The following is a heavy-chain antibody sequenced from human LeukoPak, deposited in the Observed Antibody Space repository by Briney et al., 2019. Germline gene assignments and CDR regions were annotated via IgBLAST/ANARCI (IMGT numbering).Heavy chain of an antibody. J-gene: IGHJ4*02. CDR2: INPNSGGT. CDR1: GYTFTGYY. Sequence: GASVKVSCKASGYTFTGYYMHWVRQAPGQGLGWMGWINPNSGGTNYAQKFQGRVTMTRDTSISTAYMELSRLRSDDTAVYYCARVGFCSGGLCPYYFDYWGQGTLVTVSS. D-gene: IGHD2-15*01. V-gene: IGHV1-2*02. CDR3: ARVGFCSGGLCPYYFDY.